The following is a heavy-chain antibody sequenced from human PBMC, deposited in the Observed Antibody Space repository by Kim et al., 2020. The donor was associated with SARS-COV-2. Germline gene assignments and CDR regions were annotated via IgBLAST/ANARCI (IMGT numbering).Heavy chain of an antibody. V-gene: IGHV3-30*04. CDR3: ASIRVRVAASRVY. J-gene: IGHJ4*02. CDR2: ISYDGSNK. CDR1: GFTFSSYA. Sequence: GGSLRLSCAASGFTFSSYAMHWVRQAPGKGLEWVAVISYDGSNKYYADSVKGRFTISRDNSKNTLYLQMNSLRAEDTAVYYCASIRVRVAASRVYWGQGTLVTVSS. D-gene: IGHD2-15*01.